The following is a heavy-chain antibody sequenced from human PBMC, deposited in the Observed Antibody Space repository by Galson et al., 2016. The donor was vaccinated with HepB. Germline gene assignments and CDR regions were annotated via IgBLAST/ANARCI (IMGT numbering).Heavy chain of an antibody. V-gene: IGHV5-51*01. D-gene: IGHD3-22*01. CDR1: GYGFTKYW. CDR3: ARLPHYYYSSAPDY. Sequence: QSGAEVKKPGESLKISCKASGYGFTKYWITWVRQMPGKGLEWMGIIYPSDSDTSDTIYSPSFQGQVTISVDKSITTAYLQWSNLKASDTAMYYCARLPHYYYSSAPDYWGQGTLVTVSS. J-gene: IGHJ4*02. CDR2: IYPSDSDTSDT.